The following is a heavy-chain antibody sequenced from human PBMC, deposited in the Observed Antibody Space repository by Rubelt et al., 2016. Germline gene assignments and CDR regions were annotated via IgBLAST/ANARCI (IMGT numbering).Heavy chain of an antibody. CDR3: AKDGGRRGLSYSSSSRGNNWFDP. J-gene: IGHJ5*02. Sequence: DYSMNWVRQPPGKGLEWVSGISWNSGSIGYADSVKGRFTISRDNAQNSLYLQMNSLRAEDTALYYCAKDGGRRGLSYSSSSRGNNWFDPWGQGTLVTVSS. CDR1: DYS. D-gene: IGHD6-6*01. CDR2: ISWNSGSI. V-gene: IGHV3-9*01.